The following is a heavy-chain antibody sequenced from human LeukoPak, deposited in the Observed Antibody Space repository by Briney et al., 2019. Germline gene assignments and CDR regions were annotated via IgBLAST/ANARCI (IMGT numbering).Heavy chain of an antibody. J-gene: IGHJ4*02. CDR3: ARGPGSGYYPSYFDY. CDR2: IYPGDSDT. CDR1: GYSFTSYW. Sequence: GESLKISCKGSGYSFTSYWIGWVRQMPGKGLEWMGIIYPGDSDTSYSPSFQGQVTISADKSISTAYLQWSSLRASDTAMYYCARGPGSGYYPSYFDYWGQGILVTVSS. V-gene: IGHV5-51*01. D-gene: IGHD3-3*01.